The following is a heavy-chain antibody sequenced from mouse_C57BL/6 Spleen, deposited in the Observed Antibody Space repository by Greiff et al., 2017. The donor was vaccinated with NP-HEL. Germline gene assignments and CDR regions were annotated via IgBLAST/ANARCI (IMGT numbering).Heavy chain of an antibody. V-gene: IGHV1-52*01. CDR2: IDPSDSET. CDR3: AIYYDYDGGFAY. D-gene: IGHD2-4*01. CDR1: GYTFTSYW. Sequence: VQLQQPGAELVRPGSSVKLSCKASGYTFTSYWMHWVKQRPIQGLEWIGNIDPSDSETHYNQKFKDKATLTVDKSSSTAYMQLSSLTSEDSAVYFCAIYYDYDGGFAYWGQGTLVTVSA. J-gene: IGHJ3*01.